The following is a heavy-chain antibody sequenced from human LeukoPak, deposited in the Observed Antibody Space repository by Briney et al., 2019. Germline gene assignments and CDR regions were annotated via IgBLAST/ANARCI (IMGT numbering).Heavy chain of an antibody. V-gene: IGHV4-34*01. J-gene: IGHJ4*02. CDR3: ATIPDY. CDR2: INHSGST. D-gene: IGHD2-2*02. CDR1: GGSFSGYY. Sequence: SETLSLTCAVYGGSFSGYYWSWSRQPPGKGLEWIGEINHSGSTNYNPSLKSRVTISVDTSKNQFSLKLSSVTAADTAVYYCATIPDYWGQGTLVTVSS.